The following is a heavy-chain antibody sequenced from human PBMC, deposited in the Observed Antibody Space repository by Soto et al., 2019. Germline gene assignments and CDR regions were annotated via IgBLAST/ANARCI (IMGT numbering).Heavy chain of an antibody. Sequence: QVQLVQSGAEEKKPGASVKVSCKASGYTFTNYATHWVRQAPGQRLEWMGWINAGNGNTKYSQKFKGRVTITRDTSANTTYMELRSLRSEDTAVYYCARVSGYYLPDYWGQGTLVTVSS. CDR2: INAGNGNT. J-gene: IGHJ4*02. V-gene: IGHV1-3*05. D-gene: IGHD5-12*01. CDR1: GYTFTNYA. CDR3: ARVSGYYLPDY.